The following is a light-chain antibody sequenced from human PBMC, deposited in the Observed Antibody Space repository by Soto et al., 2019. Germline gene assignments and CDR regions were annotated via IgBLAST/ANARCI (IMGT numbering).Light chain of an antibody. Sequence: IQLTQSPSSLSASVGDRVTITCRASRDISSFLAWYQQRPGKAPKLLIYAARTVEGGVPSSFSGSGSMTDFTLNITSLQPEDFATYYCPQVNSFARAFGKGAKVDIK. CDR2: AAR. V-gene: IGKV1-9*01. J-gene: IGKJ1*01. CDR3: PQVNSFARA. CDR1: RDISSF.